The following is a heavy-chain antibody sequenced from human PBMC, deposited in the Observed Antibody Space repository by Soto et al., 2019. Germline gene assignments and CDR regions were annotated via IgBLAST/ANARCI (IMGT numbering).Heavy chain of an antibody. J-gene: IGHJ3*02. CDR2: IDPSDSYT. Sequence: EVQLVQSGAEVKKPGESLRISCKGSGYSFTSYWISWVRQMPGKGLEWMGRIDPSDSYTNYSPSFQGHVTISADKSISTANLQWSSLKASDTAMYYCARQAYYNSSGYYKAFDIWGQGTMVTVSS. CDR3: ARQAYYNSSGYYKAFDI. V-gene: IGHV5-10-1*03. D-gene: IGHD3-22*01. CDR1: GYSFTSYW.